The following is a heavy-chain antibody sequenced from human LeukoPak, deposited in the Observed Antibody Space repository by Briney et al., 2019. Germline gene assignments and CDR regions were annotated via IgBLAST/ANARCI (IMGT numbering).Heavy chain of an antibody. CDR3: ARETIGANNWYISGLDI. D-gene: IGHD1-1*01. Sequence: SETLSLTCSVSGGSISNFYWTWVRQPAGKGLEWIGRFYTSGGTYYNPSLKSRVTMSLDTSNNRFSLQLRSVTAADTAMYYCARETIGANNWYISGLDIWGHGTMVTASS. J-gene: IGHJ3*02. CDR1: GGSISNFY. CDR2: FYTSGGT. V-gene: IGHV4-4*07.